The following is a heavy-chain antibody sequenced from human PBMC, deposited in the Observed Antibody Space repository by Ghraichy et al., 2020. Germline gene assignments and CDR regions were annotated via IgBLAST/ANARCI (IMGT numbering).Heavy chain of an antibody. CDR3: AKEALDYSDNRGYYLLFNY. CDR1: GYIFTHYG. Sequence: ASVKVSCRASGYIFTHYGFSWVRQAPGQGLEWVGWVNANNGNTKYAQKFRDRVTMTTDTSTTTAYMELRSLKSDDTAVYFCAKEALDYSDNRGYYLLFNYWGQGTVVTVCS. CDR2: VNANNGNT. V-gene: IGHV1-18*01. J-gene: IGHJ4*02. D-gene: IGHD3-22*01.